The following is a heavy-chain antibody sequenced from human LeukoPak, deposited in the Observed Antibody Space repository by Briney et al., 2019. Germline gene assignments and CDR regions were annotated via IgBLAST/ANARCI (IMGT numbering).Heavy chain of an antibody. D-gene: IGHD2-2*01. J-gene: IGHJ4*02. CDR3: ARHSVVPAAPHYFDY. V-gene: IGHV4-39*01. Sequence: SETLSLTCTVSGGSISSSSYYWGWIRQPPGKGLEWIGSIYYSGSTYYNPSLKSRVTISVDTSKNQFSLKLSSVTAADTAVYYCARHSVVPAAPHYFDYWGQGTLVTVSS. CDR1: GGSISSSSYY. CDR2: IYYSGST.